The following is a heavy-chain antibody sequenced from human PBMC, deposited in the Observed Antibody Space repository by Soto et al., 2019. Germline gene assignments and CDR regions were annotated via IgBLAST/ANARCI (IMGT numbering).Heavy chain of an antibody. V-gene: IGHV3-7*03. D-gene: IGHD3-3*01. CDR3: ARSNYDFWSGYGYYYYGMDV. J-gene: IGHJ6*02. CDR1: GFTFSSYC. Sequence: XESLRLYCAASGFTFSSYCKSWVRQAPGKGLEWVANIKQDGSEKYYVDSVKGRFTISRDNAKNSLYLQMNSLRAEDTAVYYCARSNYDFWSGYGYYYYGMDVWGQGTTVTVSS. CDR2: IKQDGSEK.